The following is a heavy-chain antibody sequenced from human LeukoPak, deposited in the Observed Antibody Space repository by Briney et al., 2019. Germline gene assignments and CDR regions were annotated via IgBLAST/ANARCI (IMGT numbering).Heavy chain of an antibody. J-gene: IGHJ4*02. CDR3: ARRSTVTTGFDY. CDR2: IYHSGST. CDR1: GGSISSGGYS. Sequence: SRTLSLTCAVSGGSISSGGYSWSWIRQPPGKGLEWIGYIYHSGSTYYNPSLKSRVTISVDRSKNQFSLKLSSVTAADTAVYYCARRSTVTTGFDYWGQGTLVTVSS. V-gene: IGHV4-30-2*01. D-gene: IGHD4-17*01.